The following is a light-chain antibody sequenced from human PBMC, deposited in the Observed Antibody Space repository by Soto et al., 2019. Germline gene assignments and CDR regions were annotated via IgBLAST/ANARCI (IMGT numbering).Light chain of an antibody. V-gene: IGLV1-44*01. CDR3: GSYAIDSTWV. Sequence: QSVLTQPPSASATPGQRVTISCSGTSSNIGRHAVNWYQQIPGTAPRLLIYDNYQRPSGVPDRFSGSKSGTSASLAISGLQSEDEADYWCGSYAIDSTWVFGGGTKVTVL. CDR1: SSNIGRHA. J-gene: IGLJ3*02. CDR2: DNY.